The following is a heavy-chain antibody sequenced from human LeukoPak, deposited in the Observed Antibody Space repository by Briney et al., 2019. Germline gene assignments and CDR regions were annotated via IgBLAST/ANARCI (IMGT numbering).Heavy chain of an antibody. Sequence: SGPTLVNPTQTLTLTCTFSGFSLSTCGVGVGWIRQPPGKALEWLALIYWDDDKRYSPSLKSRLTITKDTSKNQVVLTMTNMDPVDAATYYCAHSHTMVRGGYWFDPWGQGTLVTVSS. D-gene: IGHD3-10*01. CDR1: GFSLSTCGVG. V-gene: IGHV2-5*02. CDR3: AHSHTMVRGGYWFDP. J-gene: IGHJ5*02. CDR2: IYWDDDK.